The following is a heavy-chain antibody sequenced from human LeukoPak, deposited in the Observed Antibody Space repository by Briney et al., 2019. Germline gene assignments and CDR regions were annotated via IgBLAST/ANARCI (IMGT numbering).Heavy chain of an antibody. CDR2: INPSGGST. J-gene: IGHJ4*02. CDR3: ASQKYDSSGLDH. CDR1: GYTFTSYY. V-gene: IGHV1-46*01. D-gene: IGHD3-22*01. Sequence: ASVKVSCKASGYTFTSYYMHWVRQAPGQGLEWMGLINPSGGSTSYAQKFQGRVTTTRDTSTSTVYMELSSLRSKDTAIYYCASQKYDSSGLDHWGQGTLVTVSS.